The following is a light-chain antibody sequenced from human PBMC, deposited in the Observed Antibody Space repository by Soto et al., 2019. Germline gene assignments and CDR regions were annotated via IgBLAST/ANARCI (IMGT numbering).Light chain of an antibody. Sequence: QLVLTQPPSASGTPGQRVTISCSGSSSNIGSNTVNWYQQLPGTAPKLLIYSNKQRPSGVPDRFSGSKSGTSASLAISGLQSEDEADYYCAAWDDSLNGPVFGGGTKVTVL. CDR3: AAWDDSLNGPV. J-gene: IGLJ3*02. CDR1: SSNIGSNT. CDR2: SNK. V-gene: IGLV1-44*01.